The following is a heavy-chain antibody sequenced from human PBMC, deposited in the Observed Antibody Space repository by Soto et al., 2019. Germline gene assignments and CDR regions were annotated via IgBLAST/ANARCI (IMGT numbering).Heavy chain of an antibody. Sequence: SETLSLTCTVSGGSISSSSYYWGWIRQPPGKGLEWIGSIYYSGSTYYNPSLKSRVTISVDTSKNQFSLKLSSVTAADTAVYYCARVLGDPIRFDPWGQGTLVTVSS. J-gene: IGHJ5*02. D-gene: IGHD3-16*01. V-gene: IGHV4-39*07. CDR2: IYYSGST. CDR1: GGSISSSSYY. CDR3: ARVLGDPIRFDP.